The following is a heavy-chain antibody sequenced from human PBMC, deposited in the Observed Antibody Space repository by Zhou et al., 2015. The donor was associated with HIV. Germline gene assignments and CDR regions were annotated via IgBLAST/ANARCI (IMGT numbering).Heavy chain of an antibody. CDR1: GAPFNTFA. D-gene: IGHD3-3*01. V-gene: IGHV1-69*06. CDR2: LTPMFDTA. Sequence: QVHLVQSGAELRKPGSSVKVSCKTYGAPFNTFALNWVRQAPGQGPEWMGTLTPMFDTADYSRKFQGRVTITADKSTSTAYMELSSLRSEDTAVYYCARDPMYYDFWSGYTPGRDGMDVWGQGTTVTVSS. J-gene: IGHJ6*02. CDR3: ARDPMYYDFWSGYTPGRDGMDV.